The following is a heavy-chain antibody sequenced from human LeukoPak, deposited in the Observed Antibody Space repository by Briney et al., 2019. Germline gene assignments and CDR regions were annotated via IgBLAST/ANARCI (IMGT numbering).Heavy chain of an antibody. Sequence: ASVKVSCKASGYPFDNFSLTWVRQAPGQGLEWMGWISAYNGNTHYAQKFRDRLTMTTDTSTRTAYLELRSLKSDDTAVYYCARDRLGGDLTGESLYWGQGTLVTVSS. J-gene: IGHJ4*02. V-gene: IGHV1-18*01. CDR1: GYPFDNFS. D-gene: IGHD4-17*01. CDR2: ISAYNGNT. CDR3: ARDRLGGDLTGESLY.